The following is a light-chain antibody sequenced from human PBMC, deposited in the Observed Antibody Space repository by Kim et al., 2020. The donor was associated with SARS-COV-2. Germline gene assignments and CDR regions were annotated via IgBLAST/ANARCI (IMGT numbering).Light chain of an antibody. CDR1: KTVSSSY. J-gene: IGKJ2*01. Sequence: EVVLTQSPGTLSLSPGERATLSCRASKTVSSSYLAWYQQKPGQAPRLLIYAASSRAAGIPDRFSGSGSGTDFTLTISRLEPEDFVVYYCQQYGASLYTFGQGTKLEI. CDR3: QQYGASLYT. CDR2: AAS. V-gene: IGKV3-20*01.